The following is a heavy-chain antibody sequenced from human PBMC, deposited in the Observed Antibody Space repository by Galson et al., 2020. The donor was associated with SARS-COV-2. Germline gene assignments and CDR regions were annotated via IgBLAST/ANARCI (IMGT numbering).Heavy chain of an antibody. CDR3: ASPRTYYYDRSGEFDY. Sequence: GESLNISCAASGFTFSSYAMHWVRQAPGKGLGWVAVISYDGSNKYYADSVKGRFTISRDNSKNTLYLQMNSLRAEDTAVYYCASPRTYYYDRSGEFDYWGQGTLVTVSS. CDR2: ISYDGSNK. CDR1: GFTFSSYA. J-gene: IGHJ4*02. D-gene: IGHD3-22*01. V-gene: IGHV3-30*04.